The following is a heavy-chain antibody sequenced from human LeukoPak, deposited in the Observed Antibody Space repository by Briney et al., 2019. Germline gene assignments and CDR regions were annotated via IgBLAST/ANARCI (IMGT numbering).Heavy chain of an antibody. CDR3: ARVGVYSNLDIYFHY. J-gene: IGHJ4*02. Sequence: GGSLRLSCAASAFTFSSYSMNWVRQAPGKGLEWVSYISSSSTTIYYADSVKGRFTISRDNAKNSLYLQMNSLRVEDTAVYYCARVGVYSNLDIYFHYWGQGTLVTVSS. CDR1: AFTFSSYS. V-gene: IGHV3-48*01. D-gene: IGHD4-11*01. CDR2: ISSSSTTI.